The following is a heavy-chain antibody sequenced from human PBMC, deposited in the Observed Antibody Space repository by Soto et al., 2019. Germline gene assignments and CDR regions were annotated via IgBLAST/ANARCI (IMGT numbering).Heavy chain of an antibody. Sequence: QVQLVQSGAEVKKPGASVKVSCKASGYTFTSYDINWVRQATGQGLEWMGWMNPNSGNTGYAQKFQGRVTMTRNTSISTDYLEVSSLRSEDTAVYYCARREYSSSWKRRTYYMDVWGKGTTVTVSS. CDR3: ARREYSSSWKRRTYYMDV. J-gene: IGHJ6*03. CDR1: GYTFTSYD. V-gene: IGHV1-8*01. CDR2: MNPNSGNT. D-gene: IGHD6-6*01.